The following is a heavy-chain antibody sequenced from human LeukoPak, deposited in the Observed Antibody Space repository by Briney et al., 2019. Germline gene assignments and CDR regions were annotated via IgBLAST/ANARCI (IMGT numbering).Heavy chain of an antibody. CDR3: ARDHSVVAAADAFDI. D-gene: IGHD2-15*01. V-gene: IGHV4-38-2*02. CDR2: IYHSGST. CDR1: GGSISSYY. J-gene: IGHJ3*02. Sequence: PSETLSLTCTVSGGSISSYYWGWIRQPPGKGLEWIGSIYHSGSTYYNPSLKSRVTISVDTSKNQFSLKLSSVTAADTAVYYCARDHSVVAAADAFDIWGQGTMVTVSS.